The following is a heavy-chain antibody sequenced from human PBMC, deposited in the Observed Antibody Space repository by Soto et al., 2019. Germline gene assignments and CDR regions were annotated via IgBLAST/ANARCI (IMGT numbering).Heavy chain of an antibody. J-gene: IGHJ6*02. CDR1: GYTFTSYG. CDR3: ARGIAAATPTGYYGMDV. V-gene: IGHV1-18*01. D-gene: IGHD6-13*01. Sequence: GASVKVSCKASGYTFTSYGISWVRQAPGQGLEWMGWVSAYNGNTNYAQKLQGRVTMTTDTSTSTAYMELRSLRSDDTAVYYCARGIAAATPTGYYGMDVWGQGTTVTVS. CDR2: VSAYNGNT.